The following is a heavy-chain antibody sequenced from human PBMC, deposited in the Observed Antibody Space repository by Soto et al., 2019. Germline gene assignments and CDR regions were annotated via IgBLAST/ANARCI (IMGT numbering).Heavy chain of an antibody. CDR2: INHSGST. CDR3: ARGRIYDYVWGSSRYHLDY. V-gene: IGHV4-34*01. CDR1: GESFSGYY. J-gene: IGHJ4*02. D-gene: IGHD3-16*02. Sequence: PSETLSLTCAVYGESFSGYYWSWIRQPPGKGLEWIGEINHSGSTNYNPSLKSRVTISVDTSKNQFSLKLSSVTAADTAVYYCARGRIYDYVWGSSRYHLDYWGQGTLVTVSS.